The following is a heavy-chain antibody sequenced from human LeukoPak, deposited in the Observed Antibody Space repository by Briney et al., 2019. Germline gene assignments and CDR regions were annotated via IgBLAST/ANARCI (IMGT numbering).Heavy chain of an antibody. CDR3: ARDAYCSSTSCYFDAFDI. J-gene: IGHJ3*02. CDR1: GGTFSSYA. D-gene: IGHD2-2*01. Sequence: ASVKVSCKASGGTFSSYAISWVRQAPGQGLEWMGWINPNSGGTNYAQKFQGRVTMTRDTSISTAYMELSRLRSDDTAVYYCARDAYCSSTSCYFDAFDIWGQGTMVTVSS. V-gene: IGHV1-2*02. CDR2: INPNSGGT.